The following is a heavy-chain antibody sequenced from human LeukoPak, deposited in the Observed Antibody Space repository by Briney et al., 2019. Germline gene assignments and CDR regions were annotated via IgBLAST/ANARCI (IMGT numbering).Heavy chain of an antibody. Sequence: SETLSLTCAVYGGSFSGYYWSWIRQPPGKGLEWIGEINHSGSTNYNPSLTSRVTISVDTSKNQFSLKLSSVTAADTAVYYCATTSVVPAAYGYYFDYWGQGTLVTVSS. CDR1: GGSFSGYY. J-gene: IGHJ4*02. CDR2: INHSGST. V-gene: IGHV4-34*01. D-gene: IGHD2-2*01. CDR3: ATTSVVPAAYGYYFDY.